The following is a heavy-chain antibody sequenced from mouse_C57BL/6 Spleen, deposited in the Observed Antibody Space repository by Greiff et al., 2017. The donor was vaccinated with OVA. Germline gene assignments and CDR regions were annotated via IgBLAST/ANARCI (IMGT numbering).Heavy chain of an antibody. D-gene: IGHD4-1*01. CDR1: GYTFTDYN. CDR2: INPNNGGT. CDR3: ARNWDGGLAWFAY. V-gene: IGHV1-18*01. Sequence: EVQLQQSGPELVKPGASVKIPCKASGYTFTDYNMDWVKQSHGKSLEWIGDINPNNGGTIYNQKFKGKATLTVDKSSSTAYMELRSLTSEDTAVYYCARNWDGGLAWFAYWGQGTLVTVSA. J-gene: IGHJ3*01.